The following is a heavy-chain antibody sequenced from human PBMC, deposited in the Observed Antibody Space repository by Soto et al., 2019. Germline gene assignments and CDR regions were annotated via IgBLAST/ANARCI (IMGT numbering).Heavy chain of an antibody. CDR1: GGSFSGYY. CDR2: INHSGST. Sequence: SETLSLTCAVYGGSFSGYYWSWIRQPPGKGLEWIGEINHSGSTNYNPSLKSRVTISVDTSKNQFSLKLSSVTAADTAVYYCARDPVAPGYGMDVWGQGTTVTVSS. CDR3: ARDPVAPGYGMDV. J-gene: IGHJ6*02. V-gene: IGHV4-34*01. D-gene: IGHD2-15*01.